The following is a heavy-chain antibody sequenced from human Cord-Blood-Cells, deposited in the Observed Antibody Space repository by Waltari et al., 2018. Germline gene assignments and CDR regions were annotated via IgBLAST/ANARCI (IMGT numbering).Heavy chain of an antibody. CDR3: ARLMDTAMVGYFDL. Sequence: QVQLQESGPGLVKPSETLSLTCTVSGGSISSYYWSWIRQPPGKGLEWIGYSYYSGRTNYNPSLKSRVTRSVDTAKTQFSLKLSSVTAADTAVYYCARLMDTAMVGYFDLWGRGPLVTVSS. V-gene: IGHV4-59*08. CDR2: SYYSGRT. CDR1: GGSISSYY. D-gene: IGHD5-18*01. J-gene: IGHJ2*01.